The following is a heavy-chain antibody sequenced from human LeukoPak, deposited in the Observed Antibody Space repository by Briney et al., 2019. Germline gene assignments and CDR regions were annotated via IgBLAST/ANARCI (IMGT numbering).Heavy chain of an antibody. V-gene: IGHV4-61*02. CDR3: AGRGSSSGTFDI. D-gene: IGHD3-10*01. J-gene: IGHJ3*02. CDR2: IYTSGGT. CDR1: GGSITNLDYY. Sequence: SETLSLTCTVSGGSITNLDYYWTWIRQPAGKRLEWIGLIYTSGGTNYNPSLKSRVTMSVDRSKNEISLHLASLTAADTALYYCAGRGSSSGTFDIWGPGTFVTVSS.